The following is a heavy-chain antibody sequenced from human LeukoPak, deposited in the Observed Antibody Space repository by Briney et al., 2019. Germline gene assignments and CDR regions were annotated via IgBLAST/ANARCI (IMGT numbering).Heavy chain of an antibody. CDR1: GGSISSTSYY. V-gene: IGHV4-39*01. Sequence: SETLSLACTVSGGSISSTSYYWGWIRPPPGKGLEWIGTIYYRGSTYYNPSLKSRVTISVDTSKNQFSLKLSSVTAADTAVYYCARHDSSGPYNAFDIWGQGTMVTVSS. D-gene: IGHD3-22*01. J-gene: IGHJ3*02. CDR3: ARHDSSGPYNAFDI. CDR2: IYYRGST.